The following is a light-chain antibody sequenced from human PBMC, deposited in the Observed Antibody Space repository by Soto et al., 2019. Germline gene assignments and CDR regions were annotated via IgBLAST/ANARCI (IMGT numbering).Light chain of an antibody. J-gene: IGLJ2*01. V-gene: IGLV2-14*01. CDR3: SSYTSSSTLVV. CDR1: SSDVGGYNY. CDR2: DVS. Sequence: QSVLTQPASVSGSPGQSITISCTGTSSDVGGYNYVSWYQQHPGKAPKLMIYDVSNRPSGGSNRFSGSKSGNTASLTISGPQAEDEADYYCSSYTSSSTLVVFGGGTKLTVL.